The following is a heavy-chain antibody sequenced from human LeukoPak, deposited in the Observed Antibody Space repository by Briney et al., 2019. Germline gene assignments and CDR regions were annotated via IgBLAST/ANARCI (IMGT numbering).Heavy chain of an antibody. D-gene: IGHD6-13*01. Sequence: GGSLRLSCAASGFTFSNAWMSWVRQAPGKGLEWVGRIKSKTDGGTTDYAAPVKGRFTISRDDSKNTPYLQMNSLKTEDTAVYYCTALVAAAGKVDYWGQGTLVTVSS. V-gene: IGHV3-15*01. CDR3: TALVAAAGKVDY. CDR1: GFTFSNAW. J-gene: IGHJ4*02. CDR2: IKSKTDGGTT.